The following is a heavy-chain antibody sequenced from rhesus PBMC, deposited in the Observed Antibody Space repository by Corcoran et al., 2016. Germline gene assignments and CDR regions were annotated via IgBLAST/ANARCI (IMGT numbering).Heavy chain of an antibody. J-gene: IGHJ4*01. CDR2: IWENESKK. CDR1: GFTFSSYG. D-gene: IGHD3-3*01. V-gene: IGHV3-54*02. Sequence: EVQLVESGGGLVQPGGSLRLSCAASGFTFSSYGMHWVRQAPGKGLEWVAVIWENESKKYYEDSVKDRFTISRDNSKNMLYLQMNNLRVEDMAVYYCVKEDNIWTGPAFDYWGQGVLVTVSS. CDR3: VKEDNIWTGPAFDY.